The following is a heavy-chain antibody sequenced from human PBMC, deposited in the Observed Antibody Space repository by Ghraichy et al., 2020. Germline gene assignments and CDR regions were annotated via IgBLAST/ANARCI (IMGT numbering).Heavy chain of an antibody. CDR1: GGSISNYY. Sequence: SETLSLTCTVSGGSISNYYWSWVRQPPGKGLEWIGYIYYSGSTNYNPSLKSRVTISVDTSKNQFSLKLSSVTAADTAVYYCARDYSDSSGYYYFDYWGQGTLVTVSS. V-gene: IGHV4-59*01. J-gene: IGHJ4*02. CDR3: ARDYSDSSGYYYFDY. D-gene: IGHD3-22*01. CDR2: IYYSGST.